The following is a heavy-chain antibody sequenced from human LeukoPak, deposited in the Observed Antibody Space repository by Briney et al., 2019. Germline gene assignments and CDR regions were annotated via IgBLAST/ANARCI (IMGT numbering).Heavy chain of an antibody. V-gene: IGHV3-21*01. Sequence: GGSLRLSCAASGFTFSSYSMNWVRQAPGKGLEWVSSISSSSSYIYYADSVKGRFTISRDNAKNSLYLQMNSLRAEDTAVYYCARAEEDYYKSSGLFDYWGQGTLVTVSS. D-gene: IGHD3-22*01. CDR3: ARAEEDYYKSSGLFDY. CDR2: ISSSSSYI. CDR1: GFTFSSYS. J-gene: IGHJ4*02.